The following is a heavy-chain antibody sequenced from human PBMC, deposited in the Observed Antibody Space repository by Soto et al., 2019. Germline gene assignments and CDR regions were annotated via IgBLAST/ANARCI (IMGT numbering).Heavy chain of an antibody. J-gene: IGHJ6*02. CDR2: IKHDGSEQ. CDR3: ASVPGSPGYHGVDG. Sequence: AGVPLRHSCSASGLHFSTYWMTWVSQAPGKGLEWVANIKHDGSEQYYVGSVKGRFAISRDNAKNSLFLQMNSLRAEDTAGYYCASVPGSPGYHGVDGWGQGTTVTVSS. V-gene: IGHV3-7*03. CDR1: GLHFSTYW. D-gene: IGHD5-12*01.